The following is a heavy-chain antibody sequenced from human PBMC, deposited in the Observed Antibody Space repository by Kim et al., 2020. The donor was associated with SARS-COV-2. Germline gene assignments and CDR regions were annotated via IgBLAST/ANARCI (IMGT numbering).Heavy chain of an antibody. D-gene: IGHD5-18*01. J-gene: IGHJ6*02. CDR2: ISYDGSNK. V-gene: IGHV3-30*18. CDR1: GFTFSSYG. CDR3: AKDRLGTAMVSYYYYYGMDV. Sequence: GGSLRLSCAASGFTFSSYGMHWVRQAPGKGLEWVAVISYDGSNKYYADSVKGRFTISRDNSKNTLYLQMNSLRAEDTAVYYCAKDRLGTAMVSYYYYYGMDVWGQGTTVTVSS.